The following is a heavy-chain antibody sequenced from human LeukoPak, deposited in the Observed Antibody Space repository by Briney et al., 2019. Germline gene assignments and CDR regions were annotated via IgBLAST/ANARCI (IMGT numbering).Heavy chain of an antibody. CDR3: ARGDVDRVAAALFGMDV. V-gene: IGHV1-8*01. Sequence: ASVKVSCTASGYTFTSYDINWVRQATGQGLEWMGWMNPNSGNTGYAQKFQGRVTMTRNTSISTAYMELSSLRSEDTAVYYCARGDVDRVAAALFGMDVWGQGTTVTVSS. CDR2: MNPNSGNT. CDR1: GYTFTSYD. D-gene: IGHD6-13*01. J-gene: IGHJ6*02.